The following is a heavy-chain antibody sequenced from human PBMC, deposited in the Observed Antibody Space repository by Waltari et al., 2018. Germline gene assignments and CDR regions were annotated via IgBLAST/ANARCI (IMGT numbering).Heavy chain of an antibody. CDR2: IKEEGKEK. CDR3: AREPGVYGVNPPAYYFDY. V-gene: IGHV3-7*01. D-gene: IGHD4-17*01. J-gene: IGHJ4*02. CDR1: GFTFSSYW. Sequence: EVQLVESGGGLVQPGGSLRLSCAASGFTFSSYWMSWVREAPGKGLEWVATIKEEGKEKYYVDSVKVGFTISRDNAKTSLYLQMNSLRAEDTAVYYCAREPGVYGVNPPAYYFDYWGQGTLVTVSS.